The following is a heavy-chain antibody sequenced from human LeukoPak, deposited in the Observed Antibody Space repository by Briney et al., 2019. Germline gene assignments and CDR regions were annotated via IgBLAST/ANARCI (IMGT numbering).Heavy chain of an antibody. D-gene: IGHD3-16*01. J-gene: IGHJ4*02. CDR2: IYHSGST. CDR1: GYSISSGYY. Sequence: PSETLSLTCTVSGYSISSGYYWGWIRQPPGKGLEWIGSIYHSGSTYYNPSLKSRVTISVDTSKNQFSLRLSSVTAADTAFYYCARRGGFFDFWGQGTLVTVSS. CDR3: ARRGGFFDF. V-gene: IGHV4-38-2*02.